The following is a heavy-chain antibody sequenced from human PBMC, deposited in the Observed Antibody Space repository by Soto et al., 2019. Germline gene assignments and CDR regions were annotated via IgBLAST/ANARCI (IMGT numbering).Heavy chain of an antibody. J-gene: IGHJ6*02. D-gene: IGHD2-15*01. V-gene: IGHV3-21*01. CDR3: ARELTAVVGYCSGGSCYRDYYYGMDV. Sequence: PVGSLRLSCAASGFTFSSYSMNWVRQAPGKGLEWVSSISSSSSYIYYADSVKGRFTISRDNAKNSLYLQMNSLRAEDTAVYYCARELTAVVGYCSGGSCYRDYYYGMDVWGQGTTVTVSS. CDR2: ISSSSSYI. CDR1: GFTFSSYS.